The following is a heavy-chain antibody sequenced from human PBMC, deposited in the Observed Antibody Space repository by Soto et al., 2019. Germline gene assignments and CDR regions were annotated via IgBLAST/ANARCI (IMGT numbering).Heavy chain of an antibody. CDR1: GGSFSGYY. CDR2: INHSGST. CDR3: ARDKAADLDV. Sequence: SETLSRTCAVYGGSFSGYYWSWIRQPPGKGLEWIGEINHSGSTNYNPSLKSRVTISVDTSKNQFSLKLSSVTAADTAVYYCARDKAADLDVWGQGTTVPVSS. V-gene: IGHV4-34*01. D-gene: IGHD6-13*01. J-gene: IGHJ6*02.